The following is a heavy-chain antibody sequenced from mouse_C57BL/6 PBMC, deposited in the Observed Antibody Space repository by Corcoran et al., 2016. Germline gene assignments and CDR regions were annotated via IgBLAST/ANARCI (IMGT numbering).Heavy chain of an antibody. J-gene: IGHJ4*01. CDR3: ARGSTFYAMDY. V-gene: IGHV1-76*01. CDR1: GYTFTDYY. Sequence: QVQLKQSGAELVRPGASVKLSCKASGYTFTDYYINWVKQRPGQGLEWTARIYPGSGNTYYNEKFKGKATLTAEKSSSTAYMQLSSLTSEDSAVYFCARGSTFYAMDYWGQGTSVTVSS. CDR2: IYPGSGNT.